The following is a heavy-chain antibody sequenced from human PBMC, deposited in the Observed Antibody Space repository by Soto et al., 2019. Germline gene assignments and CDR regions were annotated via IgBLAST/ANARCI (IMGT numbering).Heavy chain of an antibody. V-gene: IGHV3-30*18. CDR1: GFTFSSYG. D-gene: IGHD6-6*01. CDR3: AKVGSIAVYHYHYALDV. Sequence: QVQLMESGGGVVQPGKSLRLSCVGSGFTFSSYGMHWVRQAPGKGLEWVAGISYDGTKKYYGDSVKGGFSISRDNSRQTVYLQMDSLRAEDTAVYYCAKVGSIAVYHYHYALDVWGQGTTVTVSS. CDR2: ISYDGTKK. J-gene: IGHJ6*02.